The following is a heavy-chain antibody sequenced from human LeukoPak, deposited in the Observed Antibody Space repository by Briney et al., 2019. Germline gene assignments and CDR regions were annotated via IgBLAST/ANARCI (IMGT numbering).Heavy chain of an antibody. CDR1: GYTFTGYY. CDR3: ARDLVWDYYYYYGMDV. V-gene: IGHV1-2*02. CDR2: INPNSGGT. D-gene: IGHD2-2*01. J-gene: IGHJ6*02. Sequence: ASVKVSCKASGYTFTGYYMHWMRQAPGQGLEWMGWINPNSGGTNYAQKFQGRVTMTRDTSISTAYMELSRLRSDDTAVYYCARDLVWDYYYYYGMDVWGQGTTVTVSS.